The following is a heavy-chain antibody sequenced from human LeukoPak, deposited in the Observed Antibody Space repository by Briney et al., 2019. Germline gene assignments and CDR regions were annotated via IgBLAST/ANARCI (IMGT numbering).Heavy chain of an antibody. J-gene: IGHJ4*02. CDR1: GFTFDDYA. CDR2: ISWNSGSI. CDR3: AKASVVVPPFFDY. V-gene: IGHV3-9*01. Sequence: GRSLRLSCAASGFTFDDYAMHWVRQAPGKGLEWVSGISWNSGSIGYADPVKGRFTISRDNAKNSLYLQMNSLRAEDTALYYCAKASVVVPPFFDYWGQGTLVTVSS. D-gene: IGHD2-2*01.